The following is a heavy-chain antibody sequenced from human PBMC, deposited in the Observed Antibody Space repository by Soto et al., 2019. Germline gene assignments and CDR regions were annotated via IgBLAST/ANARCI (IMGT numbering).Heavy chain of an antibody. CDR2: INSVNDNT. CDR3: ARAKASKLRFLEWPTIDAFDI. Sequence: ASVKVSCKASGYSFSTHAMHWVRQAPGQGLEWVGWINSVNDNTIYSEKFQERVTITRNTSASTAYMELSSLRSEDTAVYYCARAKASKLRFLEWPTIDAFDIWGQGTMVTVSS. V-gene: IGHV1-3*01. CDR1: GYSFSTHA. D-gene: IGHD3-3*01. J-gene: IGHJ3*02.